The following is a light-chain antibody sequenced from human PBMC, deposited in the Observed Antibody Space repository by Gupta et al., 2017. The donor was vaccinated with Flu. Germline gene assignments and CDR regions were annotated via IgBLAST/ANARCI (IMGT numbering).Light chain of an antibody. Sequence: PSPLSASVGDRLTITCRASEDIKGWVGWFQQKPGKAPNRLIYAATALHSEVPARFSGSGYGTEFNLTISSLQPEDFATYYCQQPKSYPFTFGGGTKVDSK. CDR1: EDIKGW. CDR3: QQPKSYPFT. CDR2: AAT. J-gene: IGKJ3*01. V-gene: IGKV1-12*01.